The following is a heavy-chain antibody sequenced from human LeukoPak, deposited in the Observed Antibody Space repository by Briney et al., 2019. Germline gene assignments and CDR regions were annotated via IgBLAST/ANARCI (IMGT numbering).Heavy chain of an antibody. CDR1: GFTFSSYS. J-gene: IGHJ4*02. Sequence: PGGSLRLSCAASGFTFSSYSMNWVRQAPGKGLEWVSSISSSSSYIYYADSVKGRFTISRDNAKNSLYLQMNSLRAEDTAVYYCARDCSGGSCLDFDYWGQGTLVTVSS. CDR2: ISSSSSYI. V-gene: IGHV3-21*01. D-gene: IGHD2-15*01. CDR3: ARDCSGGSCLDFDY.